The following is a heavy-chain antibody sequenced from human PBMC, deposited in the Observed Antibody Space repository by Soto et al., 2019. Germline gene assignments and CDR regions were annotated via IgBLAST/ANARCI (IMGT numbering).Heavy chain of an antibody. V-gene: IGHV3-23*01. CDR3: AKDPDYYDSSGHSLVFAY. D-gene: IGHD3-22*01. J-gene: IGHJ4*02. Sequence: GGSLRLSCAASGFTFSSYAMSWVRQAPGKGLEWVSAISGSGGSTYYADSVKGRFTISRDNSKNTLYLQMNSLRAEDTAVYYCAKDPDYYDSSGHSLVFAYWGQGTLVTVSS. CDR2: ISGSGGST. CDR1: GFTFSSYA.